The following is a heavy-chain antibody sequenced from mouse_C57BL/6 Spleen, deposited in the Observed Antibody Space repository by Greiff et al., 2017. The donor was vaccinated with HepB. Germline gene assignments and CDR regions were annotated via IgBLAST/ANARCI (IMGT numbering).Heavy chain of an antibody. V-gene: IGHV1-26*01. CDR3: ARWVYYFDY. J-gene: IGHJ2*01. CDR1: GYTFTDYY. Sequence: EVQLQQSGPELVKPGASVKISCKASGYTFTDYYMNWVKQSHGKSLEWIGDINPNNGGTSYNQKFKGKATLTVDKSSSTAYMEIRSLTSEDSAVYYCARWVYYFDYWGQGTTLTVSS. CDR2: INPNNGGT.